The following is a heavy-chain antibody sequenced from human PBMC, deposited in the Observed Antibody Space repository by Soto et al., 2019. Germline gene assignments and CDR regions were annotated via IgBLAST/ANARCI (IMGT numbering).Heavy chain of an antibody. CDR3: VGVRRDGYNY. V-gene: IGHV3-74*01. J-gene: IGHJ1*01. CDR1: GFSFNNYW. CDR2: INSDGSTR. D-gene: IGHD5-12*01. Sequence: EVQLVESGGGLVQPGGSLRLSCAASGFSFNNYWMFWVRQAPGKGLVWVSHINSDGSTRTYADSVKGRFTIPRDNAKNTLNLQMNSLGAEDTALYYCVGVRRDGYNYWGQGTLVTVSS.